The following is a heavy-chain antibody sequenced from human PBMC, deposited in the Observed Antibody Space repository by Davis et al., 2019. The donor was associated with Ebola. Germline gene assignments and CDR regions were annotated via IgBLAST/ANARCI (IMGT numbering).Heavy chain of an antibody. D-gene: IGHD2-8*02. CDR3: ASLRRTITGMDDGFDI. CDR1: GYIFTTYW. Sequence: KVSCKTSGYIFTTYWIAWVRQMPGKGLEWMEIIYPGDSDTRYSPSFQGQVTISADKSTKTAFLQWSSLKASDTAMYYCASLRRTITGMDDGFDIWGQGTMVTVSS. V-gene: IGHV5-51*01. CDR2: IYPGDSDT. J-gene: IGHJ3*02.